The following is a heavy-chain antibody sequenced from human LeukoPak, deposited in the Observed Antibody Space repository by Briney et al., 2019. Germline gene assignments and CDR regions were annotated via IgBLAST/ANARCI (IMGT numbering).Heavy chain of an antibody. CDR2: IYHGGST. V-gene: IGHV4-39*01. J-gene: IGHJ5*02. Sequence: PSEILSLTCTVSGGSISSSDYYWGWIRQPPGKGLEWIGSIYHGGSTYYNPSLKSRVTISVDTSMNQFSLKLSFVTTADTAVYYCARALGYCSGGSCTRGYNWFDPWGQGTLVTVPS. CDR3: ARALGYCSGGSCTRGYNWFDP. D-gene: IGHD2-15*01. CDR1: GGSISSSDYY.